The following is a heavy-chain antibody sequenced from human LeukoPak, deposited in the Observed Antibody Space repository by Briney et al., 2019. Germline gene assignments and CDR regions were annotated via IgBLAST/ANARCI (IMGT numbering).Heavy chain of an antibody. V-gene: IGHV4-4*07. CDR1: GGSISSYS. D-gene: IGHD3-22*01. CDR3: ARASSGSYYYFDY. Sequence: SETLSLTCTVSGGSISSYSWNWIRQPAGKGLEGIGRIYTSGSTNYNPSLTSRVTMSVDTSKNQFSLKLSSVSAADTAIYYCARASSGSYYYFDYWGQGTLVTVSS. J-gene: IGHJ4*02. CDR2: IYTSGST.